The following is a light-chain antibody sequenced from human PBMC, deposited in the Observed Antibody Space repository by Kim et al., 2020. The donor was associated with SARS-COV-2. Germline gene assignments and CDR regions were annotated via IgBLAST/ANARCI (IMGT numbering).Light chain of an antibody. CDR3: KQALLNPLA. CDR2: VGS. V-gene: IGKV2-28*01. J-gene: IGKJ4*01. Sequence: PASGSCRPIHCLVNHTGYSFLNWYLQKPGKSPQLLIYVGSRLASGVPDRFSGSGSGTDFTLNISRVQAEDVGMYYCKQALLNPLAFGGGTKVDIK. CDR1: HCLVNHTGYSF.